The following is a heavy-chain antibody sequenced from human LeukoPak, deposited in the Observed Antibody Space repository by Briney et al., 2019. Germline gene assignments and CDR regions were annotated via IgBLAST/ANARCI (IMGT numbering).Heavy chain of an antibody. J-gene: IGHJ4*02. Sequence: SETLSLTCTVSGGSISSSSYYWGWIRQPPGKGLEWIGSVYYSGSTYYNPSLKSRVTISLDTSKNQFSLKLSSVTAADTAMYYCARNDMDYSSSWWPFDYWGQGTLVTVSS. CDR2: VYYSGST. CDR3: ARNDMDYSSSWWPFDY. D-gene: IGHD6-13*01. V-gene: IGHV4-39*07. CDR1: GGSISSSSYY.